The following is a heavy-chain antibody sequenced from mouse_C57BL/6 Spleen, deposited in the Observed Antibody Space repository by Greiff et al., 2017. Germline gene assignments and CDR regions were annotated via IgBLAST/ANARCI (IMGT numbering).Heavy chain of an antibody. CDR1: GFTFSDYY. V-gene: IGHV5-16*01. CDR2: INYDGSST. Sequence: EVKVEESEGGLVQPGSSMKLSCTASGFTFSDYYMAWVRQVPEKGLEWVANINYDGSSTYYLDSLKSRFIISRDNAKNILYLQMSSLKSEDTATYYCARDLRYGNSYWYFDVWGTGTTVTVSS. J-gene: IGHJ1*03. D-gene: IGHD2-1*01. CDR3: ARDLRYGNSYWYFDV.